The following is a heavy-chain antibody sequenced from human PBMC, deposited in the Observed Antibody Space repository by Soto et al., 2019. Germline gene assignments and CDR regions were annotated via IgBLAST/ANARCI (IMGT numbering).Heavy chain of an antibody. Sequence: EVQLLESGGGLVQPGGSLRLSCAASGFTFSTYAMNWVRQAPGNGLEWVSAISGSGGSIHYADSVKGRFTISRDNSKNTLYLRMNSLRDEDTAVYLCVKGYWKGDVWGQGTTVTVSS. CDR1: GFTFSTYA. CDR2: ISGSGGSI. V-gene: IGHV3-23*01. D-gene: IGHD1-1*01. CDR3: VKGYWKGDV. J-gene: IGHJ6*02.